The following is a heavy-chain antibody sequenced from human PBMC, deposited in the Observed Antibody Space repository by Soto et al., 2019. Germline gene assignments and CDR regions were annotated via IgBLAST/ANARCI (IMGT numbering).Heavy chain of an antibody. D-gene: IGHD3-10*01. J-gene: IGHJ3*02. Sequence: QVQLQESAAGLVKASQTLSLTCTVSGASISSGAYYWTWIRQRPGKGLEWIGYIYYSGSTYYSPSLTSRLSISLDKSTNQFSLRLSSVTAADTAMYFCARARLRAVYAFDIWGQGTMATVSS. CDR3: ARARLRAVYAFDI. CDR1: GASISSGAYY. V-gene: IGHV4-31*03. CDR2: IYYSGST.